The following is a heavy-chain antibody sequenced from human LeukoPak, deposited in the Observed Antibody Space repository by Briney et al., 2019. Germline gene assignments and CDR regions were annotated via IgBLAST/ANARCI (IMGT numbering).Heavy chain of an antibody. D-gene: IGHD1-26*01. CDR1: GGSISSYY. CDR2: IYYSGST. J-gene: IGHJ4*02. Sequence: ETLSLTCTVSGGSISSYYWSWIRQPLGKGLEWIGYIYYSGSTNYNPSLKSRVTISVDTSKNQFSLKLSSVTAADTAVYYCAALGILTYYFDYWGQGTLVTVSS. V-gene: IGHV4-59*01. CDR3: AALGILTYYFDY.